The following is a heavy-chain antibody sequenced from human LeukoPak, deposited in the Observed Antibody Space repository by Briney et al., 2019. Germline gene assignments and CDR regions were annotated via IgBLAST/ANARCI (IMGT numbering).Heavy chain of an antibody. J-gene: IGHJ3*02. Sequence: SETLSLTCTVSGGSISSYYWSWLRQPPGKGLEWIGYIYYSGSTNYNPSLKSRVTISVDTSKNQFSLKLSSVTAADTAVYYCARGLGYYYDSSGYYYEGHDAFDIWGQGTMVTVSS. CDR2: IYYSGST. V-gene: IGHV4-59*01. CDR3: ARGLGYYYDSSGYYYEGHDAFDI. D-gene: IGHD3-22*01. CDR1: GGSISSYY.